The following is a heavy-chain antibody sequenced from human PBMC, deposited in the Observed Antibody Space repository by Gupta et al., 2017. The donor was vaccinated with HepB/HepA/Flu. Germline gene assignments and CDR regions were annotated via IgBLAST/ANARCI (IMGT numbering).Heavy chain of an antibody. CDR1: GYTFTDYY. J-gene: IGHJ6*03. Sequence: EVQLVQSGAEVKKPGATVKLSCKVSGYTFTDYYMHWVQQAPGKGLEWMGLVDPEDGETIYAEKFQGRVTITADTSTDTAYMELSSLSSKDTAVYYCATGTLSFGELYYYMDVWGKGTTVTVSS. CDR2: VDPEDGET. CDR3: ATGTLSFGELYYYMDV. V-gene: IGHV1-69-2*01. D-gene: IGHD3-10*01.